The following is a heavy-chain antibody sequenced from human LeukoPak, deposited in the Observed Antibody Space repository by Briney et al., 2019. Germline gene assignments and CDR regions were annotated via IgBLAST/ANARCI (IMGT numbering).Heavy chain of an antibody. CDR3: ARGRLTTVVTPDY. D-gene: IGHD4-23*01. Sequence: GESLKISCKGSGYTFTSYWIGWVCQMPGKGLEWMGIIYPGDSDTRYSPSFQGQVTISADKSISTAYLQWSSLKASDTAMYYCARGRLTTVVTPDYWAREPWSPSPQ. V-gene: IGHV5-51*01. CDR2: IYPGDSDT. J-gene: IGHJ4*02. CDR1: GYTFTSYW.